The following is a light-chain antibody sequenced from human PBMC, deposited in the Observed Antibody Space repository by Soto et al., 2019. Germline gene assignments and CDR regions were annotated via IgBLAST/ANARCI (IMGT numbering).Light chain of an antibody. CDR2: DAS. CDR3: QQRSNWPPT. J-gene: IGKJ5*01. V-gene: IGKV3-11*01. Sequence: IVLTQSPATLSLSPWERATLSCRASQSVSSYLAWYQQKPGQALRLLIYDASNRATGIPARFSGSGSGTDFTLTISSLEPEDFAVYYCQQRSNWPPTFGQGTRLEIK. CDR1: QSVSSY.